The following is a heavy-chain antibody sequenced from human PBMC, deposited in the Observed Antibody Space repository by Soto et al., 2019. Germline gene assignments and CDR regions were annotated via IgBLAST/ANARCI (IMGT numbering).Heavy chain of an antibody. J-gene: IGHJ3*02. D-gene: IGHD5-12*01. CDR1: GGSISSYY. V-gene: IGHV4-59*01. CDR3: APGPPWMAAFDI. Sequence: QVQLQESGPGLVKPSETLSLTCTVAGGSISSYYWSWIRQSPGKGLEWVAYISHTGTTDYNPPLKRRLTISLDPSTNPSSLTLTSVTAADTAVYSCAPGPPWMAAFDIWAQEPKATVSP. CDR2: ISHTGTT.